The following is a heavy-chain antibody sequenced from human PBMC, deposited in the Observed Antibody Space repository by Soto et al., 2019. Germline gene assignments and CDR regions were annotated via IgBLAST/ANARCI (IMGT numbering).Heavy chain of an antibody. D-gene: IGHD2-2*01. Sequence: GGSLRLSCAASGFTFSSYGMHWVRQAPGKGLEWVAVISSDGSNKYYADSVKGRFTISRDNSKNTLYLQMNSLRAEDTAVYYCAKDLSCSSTSCPSVFDYWGQGTLVTVSS. CDR3: AKDLSCSSTSCPSVFDY. J-gene: IGHJ4*02. V-gene: IGHV3-30*18. CDR1: GFTFSSYG. CDR2: ISSDGSNK.